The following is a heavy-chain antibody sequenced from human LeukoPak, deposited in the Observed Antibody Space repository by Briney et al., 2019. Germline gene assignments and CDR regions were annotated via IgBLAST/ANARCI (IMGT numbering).Heavy chain of an antibody. D-gene: IGHD3-10*01. CDR3: AGHRGLFKSPLDF. J-gene: IGHJ4*02. Sequence: SETLSLTCAVSGSSVRSDNYYWNWIRQPPGKGLEWVGNVYYSGRTNYNPSLKSRLTISADTSKNQFSLKLTSVTAADTAVYYCAGHRGLFKSPLDFWGQGILVTVSS. CDR1: GSSVRSDNYY. CDR2: VYYSGRT. V-gene: IGHV4-61*01.